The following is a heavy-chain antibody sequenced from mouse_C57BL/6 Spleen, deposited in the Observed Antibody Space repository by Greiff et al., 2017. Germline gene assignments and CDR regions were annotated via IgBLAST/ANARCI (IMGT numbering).Heavy chain of an antibody. D-gene: IGHD5-1-1*01. V-gene: IGHV1-74*01. CDR3: AIIPSLLAWCAY. J-gene: IGHJ3*01. CDR2: IHPSDSDT. CDR1: GYTFTSYW. Sequence: VKLQQPGAELVKPGASVKVSCKASGYTFTSYWMHWVKQRPGQGLEWIGRIHPSDSDTNYNQKFKGKATLTVDKSSSTAYMQLSSLTSEDSAVYYCAIIPSLLAWCAYWGQGTLVTVSA.